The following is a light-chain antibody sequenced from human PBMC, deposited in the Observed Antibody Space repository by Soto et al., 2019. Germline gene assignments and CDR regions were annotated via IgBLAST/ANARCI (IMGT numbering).Light chain of an antibody. CDR1: QDIGNY. Sequence: DIPMTQSPSSLSASVGDRVTIACQANQDIGNYLNWYQQKPGKAPRLLIYDASNLEIGVPSRFSGRGSGTDFTFTISNLQPEDIATYYCQQYDTLPPYTFGQGTKVELK. CDR3: QQYDTLPPYT. J-gene: IGKJ2*01. CDR2: DAS. V-gene: IGKV1-33*01.